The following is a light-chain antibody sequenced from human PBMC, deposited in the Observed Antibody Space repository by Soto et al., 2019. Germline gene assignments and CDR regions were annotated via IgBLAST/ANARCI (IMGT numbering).Light chain of an antibody. J-gene: IGLJ2*01. CDR1: SSNIGNNY. CDR3: GTWDSGLSAGV. Sequence: QSVLTQPPSVSAATGQKVTISCSGSSSNIGNNYISWYQQLPGTAPKLLIYDNNKRPSGIPDRFSGSKSGTSATLGITGLQTGDEADYYCGTWDSGLSAGVFGGGTKLTVL. V-gene: IGLV1-51*01. CDR2: DNN.